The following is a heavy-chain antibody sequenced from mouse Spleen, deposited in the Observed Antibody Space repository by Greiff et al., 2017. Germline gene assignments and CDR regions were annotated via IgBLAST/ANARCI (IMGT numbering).Heavy chain of an antibody. D-gene: IGHD3-3*01. CDR1: GYTFTDYY. CDR3: AKGLGY. CDR2: IYPGSGNT. Sequence: VKLVESGAELVRPGASVKLSCKASGYTFTDYYINWVKQRPGQGLEWIARIYPGSGNTYYNEKFKGKATLTAEKSSSTAYMQLSSLTSEDSAVYFCAKGLGYWGQGTTLTVSS. V-gene: IGHV1-76*01. J-gene: IGHJ2*01.